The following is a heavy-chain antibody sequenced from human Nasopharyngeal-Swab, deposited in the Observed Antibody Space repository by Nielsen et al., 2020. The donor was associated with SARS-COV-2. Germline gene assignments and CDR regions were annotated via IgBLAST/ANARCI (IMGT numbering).Heavy chain of an antibody. Sequence: ETLSLTCAASGFTFRSYAISWVRQAPGKGLEWVSVISGSDHTTYYADSVKGRFIISRDNSKNTLYLRMNSLRAEDTAVYYCARGNGSYYLYIWDNWGQGTLVTVSS. CDR2: ISGSDHTT. D-gene: IGHD1-26*01. CDR3: ARGNGSYYLYIWDN. J-gene: IGHJ4*02. CDR1: GFTFRSYA. V-gene: IGHV3-23*01.